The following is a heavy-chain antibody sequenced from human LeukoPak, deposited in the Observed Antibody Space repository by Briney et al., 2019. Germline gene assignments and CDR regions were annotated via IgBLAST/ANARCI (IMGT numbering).Heavy chain of an antibody. CDR1: GYPISSGYY. D-gene: IGHD3-10*01. V-gene: IGHV4-38-2*02. J-gene: IGHJ4*02. CDR2: IYHRGST. CDR3: ARHANPWDYYYGSGSYLNY. Sequence: PSETLSLTCTVSGYPISSGYYWGWIRQPPGKGLEWIGGIYHRGSTYYNPSLKSRVTISVDTSKNQFSLKLSSVTAADTAVYYCARHANPWDYYYGSGSYLNYWGQGTLVTVSS.